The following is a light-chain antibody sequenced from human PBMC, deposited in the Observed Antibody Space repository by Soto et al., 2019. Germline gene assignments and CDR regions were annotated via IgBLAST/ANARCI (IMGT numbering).Light chain of an antibody. Sequence: QSVLTQPASVSGSPGQSITISCTGTSSDVGGYNYVSWYQQHPGKAPKLVIYDVSNRPSGVSNRFSGSKSGNTASLTISGLRAEDDADYYCSSFASSNTVIFGGGTQLTVL. CDR2: DVS. J-gene: IGLJ7*01. V-gene: IGLV2-14*01. CDR1: SSDVGGYNY. CDR3: SSFASSNTVI.